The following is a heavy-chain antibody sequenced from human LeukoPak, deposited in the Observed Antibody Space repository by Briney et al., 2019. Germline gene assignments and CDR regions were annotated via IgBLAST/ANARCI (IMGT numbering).Heavy chain of an antibody. CDR3: ARASDFWSGYSGFDY. CDR2: IYYSGST. Sequence: EPSLTLSLTCTVSGGSINRGGYYWSSIRQHPGKGLECIGYIYYSGSTYYHPSLKRRVTISVDTHNNQFPLKLSSVTAADTAVYYCARASDFWSGYSGFDYWGQGTLVTVSS. D-gene: IGHD3-3*01. V-gene: IGHV4-31*03. CDR1: GGSINRGGYY. J-gene: IGHJ4*02.